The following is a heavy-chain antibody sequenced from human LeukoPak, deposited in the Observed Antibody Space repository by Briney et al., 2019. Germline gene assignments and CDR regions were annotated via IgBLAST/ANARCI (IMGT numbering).Heavy chain of an antibody. CDR2: IKQDGSEK. CDR3: ARASAGYSSGWYGGAFDI. Sequence: GGSLRPSCAASGFTFSSYWMSWVRQAPGKGLEWVADIKQDGSEKYYVDSVKGRFTISRDNAKNSLYLQMNSLRAEDTAVYYCARASAGYSSGWYGGAFDIWGQGTMVTVSS. J-gene: IGHJ3*02. V-gene: IGHV3-7*01. CDR1: GFTFSSYW. D-gene: IGHD6-19*01.